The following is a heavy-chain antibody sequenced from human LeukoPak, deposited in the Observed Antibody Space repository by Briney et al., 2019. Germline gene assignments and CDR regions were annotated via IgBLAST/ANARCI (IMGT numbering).Heavy chain of an antibody. J-gene: IGHJ4*02. D-gene: IGHD4-23*01. Sequence: ASVKVSCKASGYTFTSYYMHWVRQAPGQGLEWMGIINPSGGSTSYAQKFQGRVTMTRDTSTSTVYMELSSLRSEDTAVYCCAREGVALAVQNYGGNSEFDYWGQGTLVTVSS. CDR1: GYTFTSYY. V-gene: IGHV1-46*01. CDR2: INPSGGST. CDR3: AREGVALAVQNYGGNSEFDY.